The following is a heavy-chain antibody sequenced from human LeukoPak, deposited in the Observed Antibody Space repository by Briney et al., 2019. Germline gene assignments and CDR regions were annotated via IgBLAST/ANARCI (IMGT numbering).Heavy chain of an antibody. V-gene: IGHV3-73*01. CDR1: GFTFSGSA. D-gene: IGHD2-21*01. CDR3: TRLSPEHIVVVN. J-gene: IGHJ4*02. CDR2: IRSKANSYAT. Sequence: GGALRLSCAASGFTFSGSAMHWVRQASGKGLEWGGRIRSKANSYATAYAASVKGSFSISRDDSKNTAYLQMNSLKTEDTAVYYCTRLSPEHIVVVNWGQGTLVPVSS.